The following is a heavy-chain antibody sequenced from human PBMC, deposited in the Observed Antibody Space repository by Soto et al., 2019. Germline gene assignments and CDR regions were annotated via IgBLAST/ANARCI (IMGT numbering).Heavy chain of an antibody. J-gene: IGHJ4*02. CDR3: ARGDGSGSYMVY. V-gene: IGHV4-34*01. D-gene: IGHD3-10*01. CDR1: GGSFSGYY. Sequence: QVQLQQWGAGLLKPSETLSLTCAVYGGSFSGYYWSWIRQPPGKGLEWIGEINHSGSTNYNPSLKSRVTISVDTSKNQFSLKLSSVTAADTAVYYCARGDGSGSYMVYWGQGTLVTVSS. CDR2: INHSGST.